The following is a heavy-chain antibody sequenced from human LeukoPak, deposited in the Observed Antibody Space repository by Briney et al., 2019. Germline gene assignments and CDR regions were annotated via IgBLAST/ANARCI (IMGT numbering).Heavy chain of an antibody. CDR1: GYTFTSYY. CDR2: INPSGGST. V-gene: IGHV1-46*01. D-gene: IGHD5-24*01. CDR3: ARDGGDGYNLGWFDP. J-gene: IGHJ5*02. Sequence: GASVKVSCKASGYTFTSYYMHWVRQAPGQGLEWMGIINPSGGSTSYAQKFQGRVTMTRDMSTSTAYMELSSLRSEDTAVYYCARDGGDGYNLGWFDPWGQGTLVTVSS.